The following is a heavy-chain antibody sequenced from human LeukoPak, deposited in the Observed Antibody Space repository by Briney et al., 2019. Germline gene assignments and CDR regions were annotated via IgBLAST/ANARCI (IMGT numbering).Heavy chain of an antibody. CDR3: AKSLLTTATGTGRAFDI. V-gene: IGHV3-7*03. D-gene: IGHD1-1*01. CDR2: IKQDESEK. Sequence: GGSLRLSCAASGFTFSSYWMSWVRQAPGKGLEWVANIKQDESEKYYADPVKGRFTISRDNSKNTLYLQMNSLRAEDSAEYYCAKSLLTTATGTGRAFDIWGQGTMVTVSA. J-gene: IGHJ3*02. CDR1: GFTFSSYW.